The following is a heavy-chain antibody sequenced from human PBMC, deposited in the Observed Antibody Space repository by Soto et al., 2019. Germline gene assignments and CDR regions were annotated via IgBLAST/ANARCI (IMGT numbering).Heavy chain of an antibody. V-gene: IGHV1-69*13. Sequence: GASVKVSCKASGGTFSSYAISWVRQAPGQGLEWMGGIIPIFGTANYAQKFQGRVTITADESTSTAYMELSSLRSEDTAVYYCARDRRVVATGLYYYSYGMDVWGQGTTVTVSS. CDR3: ARDRRVVATGLYYYSYGMDV. CDR2: IIPIFGTA. CDR1: GGTFSSYA. J-gene: IGHJ6*02. D-gene: IGHD5-12*01.